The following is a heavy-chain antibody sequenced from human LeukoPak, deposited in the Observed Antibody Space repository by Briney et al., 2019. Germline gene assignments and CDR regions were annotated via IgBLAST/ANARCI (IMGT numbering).Heavy chain of an antibody. Sequence: SEALSLTCNVSGGSISSGGSRWSWIRQHPGKGLEWIGYIYYSGSTYYNPSLESRLTMSVDTSKNQFSLHLTSVTAADTAVYYCARDWGTYFDYWGQGTLVTVSS. J-gene: IGHJ4*02. CDR3: ARDWGTYFDY. D-gene: IGHD7-27*01. CDR2: IYYSGST. V-gene: IGHV4-31*03. CDR1: GGSISSGGSR.